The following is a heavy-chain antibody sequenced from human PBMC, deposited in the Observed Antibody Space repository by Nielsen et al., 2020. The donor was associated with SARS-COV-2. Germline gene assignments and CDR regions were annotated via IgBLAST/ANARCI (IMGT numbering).Heavy chain of an antibody. D-gene: IGHD3-10*01. V-gene: IGHV3-53*04. CDR3: ARRSGMGV. CDR2: MYAGAST. CDR1: GFTVNRNY. J-gene: IGHJ6*02. Sequence: GESLKISCAASGFTVNRNYMSWVRQAPGKGLEWVSLMYAGASTFYADSVKGRFTISRHNAENTVYLQMNSLRTDDTAVYYCARRSGMGVWGQGTAVIVSS.